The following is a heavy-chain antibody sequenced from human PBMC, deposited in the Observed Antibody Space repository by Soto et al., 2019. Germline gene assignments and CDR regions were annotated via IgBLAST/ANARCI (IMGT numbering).Heavy chain of an antibody. CDR3: AKDSTDYYGSGSVFVMLSPGPYGMDV. D-gene: IGHD3-10*01. CDR2: ISGSGGST. Sequence: PGGYLRLSCAASGFTFSIYAMSWVRQGPGKGLEWVSAISGSGGSTYYADSVKGRFTISRDNSKNTLYLQMNSLRAEDTAVYYCAKDSTDYYGSGSVFVMLSPGPYGMDVWGKGTTVTVSS. J-gene: IGHJ6*04. V-gene: IGHV3-23*01. CDR1: GFTFSIYA.